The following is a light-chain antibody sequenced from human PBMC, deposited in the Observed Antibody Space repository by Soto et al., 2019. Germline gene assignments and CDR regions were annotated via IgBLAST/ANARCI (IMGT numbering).Light chain of an antibody. CDR2: GAS. Sequence: ETVMTHSPATLSVSPCERATLSFSASQSVSSNLAWYQQKPGQAPRLLIYGASTRATGIPARFSGSGSGTEFTLTISSLQSEDFAVYYCQQYNNWPPITFSQGTRLEI. CDR1: QSVSSN. J-gene: IGKJ5*01. CDR3: QQYNNWPPIT. V-gene: IGKV3-15*01.